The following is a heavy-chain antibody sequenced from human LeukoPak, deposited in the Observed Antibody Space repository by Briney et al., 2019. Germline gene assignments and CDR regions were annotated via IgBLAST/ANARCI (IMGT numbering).Heavy chain of an antibody. Sequence: GGSLRLSCAASGFTFNNYVMSWVRQAPGKGLEWVSGIYYSGGNTNYADSVLGRFTVPRDNSKNTLYLQMNSTRGEDTAVYYCANSVVAATTVFYFDYWGQGPLVTVSS. CDR2: IYYSGGNT. J-gene: IGHJ4*02. CDR3: ANSVVAATTVFYFDY. CDR1: GFTFNNYV. V-gene: IGHV3-23*01. D-gene: IGHD2-15*01.